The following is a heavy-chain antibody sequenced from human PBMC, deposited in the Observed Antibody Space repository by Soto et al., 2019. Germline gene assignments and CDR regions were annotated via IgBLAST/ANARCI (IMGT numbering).Heavy chain of an antibody. J-gene: IGHJ6*02. Sequence: EVQLLESGGGLVQPGGSLRLSCVASGFSFGTYAMTWVRQVPGKGLEWVSTISGGIGSTFYADSVKGRFTISRDISKKMLYLQMNSLRAEDTAVYYCAKDVVVGATTGLGDYYYYYGMDVWGQGTTVTVSS. CDR3: AKDVVVGATTGLGDYYYYYGMDV. V-gene: IGHV3-23*01. D-gene: IGHD1-26*01. CDR1: GFSFGTYA. CDR2: ISGGIGST.